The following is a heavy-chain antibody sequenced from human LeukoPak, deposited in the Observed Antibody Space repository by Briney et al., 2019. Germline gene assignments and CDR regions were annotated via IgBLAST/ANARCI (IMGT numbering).Heavy chain of an antibody. Sequence: GASVKVSCKVSGYTLTELSMHWVRQARGKGLEGMGGFDLEDGETIYAQKFQGRVTMTEYTSTDTAYMELSRLRSEDTAVYYCATATLINYYGSGSYSYWGQGTLVTVSS. CDR3: ATATLINYYGSGSYSY. CDR2: FDLEDGET. D-gene: IGHD3-10*01. J-gene: IGHJ4*02. CDR1: GYTLTELS. V-gene: IGHV1-24*01.